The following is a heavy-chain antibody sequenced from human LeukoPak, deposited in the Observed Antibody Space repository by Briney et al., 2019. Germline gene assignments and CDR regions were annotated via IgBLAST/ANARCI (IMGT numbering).Heavy chain of an antibody. D-gene: IGHD3-22*01. Sequence: GGSLRLSCAASGFTFSSYSMNWVRQAPGKGLEWVGRIKSKTDGGTTDYAAPVKGRITISRDDSKNTLYLQMNSLKTEDTAVYYCTTRPDDSEGDYWGQGTLVTVSS. J-gene: IGHJ4*02. CDR2: IKSKTDGGTT. CDR1: GFTFSSYS. CDR3: TTRPDDSEGDY. V-gene: IGHV3-15*01.